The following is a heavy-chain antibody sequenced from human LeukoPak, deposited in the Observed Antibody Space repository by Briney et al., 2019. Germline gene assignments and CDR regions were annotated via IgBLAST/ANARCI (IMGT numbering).Heavy chain of an antibody. CDR3: ARDRNSGWYGDY. CDR2: IKRDGSEK. D-gene: IGHD6-19*01. J-gene: IGHJ4*02. V-gene: IGHV3-7*01. Sequence: PGGSLRLSCAASGFTFSSYAMSWFRQAPGKGLEWVANIKRDGSEKYYVDSVKGRFTISRDNAKNSLYLQMNSLRAEDTAVYYCARDRNSGWYGDYWGQGTLVTVSS. CDR1: GFTFSSYA.